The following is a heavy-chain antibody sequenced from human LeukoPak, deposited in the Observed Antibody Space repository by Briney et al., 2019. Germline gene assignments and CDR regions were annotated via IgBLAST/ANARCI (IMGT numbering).Heavy chain of an antibody. J-gene: IGHJ3*02. Sequence: GGSLRLSCLTSGLTFSNHAMTWVRQAPGKGLEWVATIGGSGDRTFYPDSLKGQFTVSRDDSKNTLYLQMNSLRAEGTAVYYCAKDREVLDAFDIWGQGTMVTVSS. V-gene: IGHV3-23*01. D-gene: IGHD3-10*01. CDR1: GLTFSNHA. CDR3: AKDREVLDAFDI. CDR2: IGGSGDRT.